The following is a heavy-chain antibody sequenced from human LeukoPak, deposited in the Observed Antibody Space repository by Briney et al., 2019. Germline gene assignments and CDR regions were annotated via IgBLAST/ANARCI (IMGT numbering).Heavy chain of an antibody. CDR3: TTGKIYCSTTSCSDDY. V-gene: IGHV1-24*01. J-gene: IGHJ4*02. CDR1: GDTLTALS. CDR2: FHPEDGET. D-gene: IGHD2-2*01. Sequence: GASVKVSCMVSGDTLTALSMHWVRQAPGKGLEWMGGFHPEDGETIYAQKFQGRVTMTEDTSTDTAYMELSSLRFDDTAVYYCTTGKIYCSTTSCSDDYWGQGTLVTVSS.